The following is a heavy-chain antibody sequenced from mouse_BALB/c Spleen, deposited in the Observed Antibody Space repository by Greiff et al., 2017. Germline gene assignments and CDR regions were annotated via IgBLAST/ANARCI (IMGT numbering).Heavy chain of an antibody. CDR3: ARPYGNYFDY. D-gene: IGHD2-10*02. V-gene: IGHV1-69*01. Sequence: QVQLQQPGAELVMPGASVKMSCKASGYTFTDYWMHWVKQRPGQGLEWIGAIDTSDSYTSYNQKFKGKATLTVDESSSTAYMQLSSLTSEDSAVYYCARPYGNYFDYWGQGTTLTVSS. CDR2: IDTSDSYT. CDR1: GYTFTDYW. J-gene: IGHJ2*01.